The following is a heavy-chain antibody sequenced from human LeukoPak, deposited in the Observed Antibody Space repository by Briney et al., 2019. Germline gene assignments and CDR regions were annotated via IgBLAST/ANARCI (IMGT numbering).Heavy chain of an antibody. D-gene: IGHD3-10*02. Sequence: GGSLRLSCEASGFTFTTYSMNWVRQAPGKGLEWVSYISSSGSTIYYADSVKGRFTISRDNAKNSLYLQMNSLRAEDTAVYYCAELGITMIGGVWGKGTTVTISS. CDR1: GFTFTTYS. CDR2: ISSSGSTI. J-gene: IGHJ6*04. CDR3: AELGITMIGGV. V-gene: IGHV3-48*04.